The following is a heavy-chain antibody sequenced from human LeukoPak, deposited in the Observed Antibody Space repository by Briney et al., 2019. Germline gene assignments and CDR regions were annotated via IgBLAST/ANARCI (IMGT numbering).Heavy chain of an antibody. J-gene: IGHJ6*03. Sequence: KSGGSLRLSCAASGFTFSDYYMSWIRQAPGKGLEWVSYISSSGSTIYYADSVKGRFTISRDNAKNSLYLQMNSLRAEDTAVYYCARFPYGGYPPYSYYYYMDVWGKGTTVTVSS. V-gene: IGHV3-11*04. CDR1: GFTFSDYY. CDR3: ARFPYGGYPPYSYYYYMDV. D-gene: IGHD5-12*01. CDR2: ISSSGSTI.